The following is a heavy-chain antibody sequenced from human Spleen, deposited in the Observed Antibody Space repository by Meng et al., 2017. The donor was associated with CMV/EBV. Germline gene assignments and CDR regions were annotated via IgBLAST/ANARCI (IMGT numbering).Heavy chain of an antibody. J-gene: IGHJ4*02. Sequence: GSLRLSCTVSGGSISSSSYYWGWIRQPPGKGLEWIGSIYYSGSTYYNPSLKSRVTISVDTSKNQFSLKLSSVTAADTAVYYCARGGAAQSDYWGQGTLVTVSS. CDR2: IYYSGST. CDR3: ARGGAAQSDY. CDR1: GGSISSSSYY. D-gene: IGHD6-13*01. V-gene: IGHV4-39*07.